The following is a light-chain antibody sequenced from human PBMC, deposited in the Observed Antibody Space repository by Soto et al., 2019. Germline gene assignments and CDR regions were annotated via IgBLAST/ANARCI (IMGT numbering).Light chain of an antibody. CDR3: KHYDSDSFFA. Sequence: DIQMTQSPSTLSASVGDRVTVTCRANQDVDSFLAWYQQKPGKAPKLLIYLASRLESGVASRFRGSGSGSELTLTISGLKPDDFATYFCKHYDSDSFFAFGQRTKLEI. CDR1: QDVDSF. CDR2: LAS. J-gene: IGKJ2*01. V-gene: IGKV1-5*03.